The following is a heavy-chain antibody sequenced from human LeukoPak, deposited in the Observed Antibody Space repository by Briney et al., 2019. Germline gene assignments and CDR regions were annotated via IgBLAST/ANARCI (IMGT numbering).Heavy chain of an antibody. D-gene: IGHD3-22*01. CDR2: INPSGGST. V-gene: IGHV1-46*01. CDR1: GYTFTSYY. Sequence: ASVKVSCKASGYTFTSYYMHCVRQAPGQGLEWMGIINPSGGSTSYAQKFQGRVTMTRDTSTSTVYMELSSLRSEDTAVYYCARDSPYYYDSSGYYGAIRYWGQGTLVTVSS. CDR3: ARDSPYYYDSSGYYGAIRY. J-gene: IGHJ4*02.